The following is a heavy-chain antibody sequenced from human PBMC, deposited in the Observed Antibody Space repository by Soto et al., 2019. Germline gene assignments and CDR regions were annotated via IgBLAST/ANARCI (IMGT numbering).Heavy chain of an antibody. V-gene: IGHV1-69*02. CDR3: AKSGKNSIRYYYYGMDV. D-gene: IGHD4-4*01. CDR2: IIPILGIA. J-gene: IGHJ6*04. Sequence: SVKVSCKASGGTFSSYTISWVRQAPGQGLEWMGRIIPILGIANYAQKFQGRVTITADKSTSTAYMELSSLRYEDTAVYYCAKSGKNSIRYYYYGMDVWGKGTTVTVSS. CDR1: GGTFSSYT.